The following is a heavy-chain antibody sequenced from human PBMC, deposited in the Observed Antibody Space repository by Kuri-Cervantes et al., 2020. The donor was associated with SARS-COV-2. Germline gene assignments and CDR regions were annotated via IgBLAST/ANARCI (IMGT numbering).Heavy chain of an antibody. V-gene: IGHV3-21*03. CDR3: TTLIDY. CDR1: GFSFSYYS. CDR2: ISSSGTYI. Sequence: GGSLRLSCAASGFSFSYYSMNWVRQAPGKGLEWVSSISSSGTYIYYAESVKGRFSISRDNAKESLYLQMHSLRAEDTAVYYCTTLIDYWGQGALVTVSS. J-gene: IGHJ4*02.